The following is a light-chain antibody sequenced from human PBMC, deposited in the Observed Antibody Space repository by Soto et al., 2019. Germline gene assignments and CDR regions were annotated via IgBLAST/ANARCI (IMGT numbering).Light chain of an antibody. CDR2: LNSDGSH. CDR1: SGHSSYA. J-gene: IGLJ2*01. V-gene: IGLV4-69*01. CDR3: QTWGTGIRV. Sequence: QLVLTQSPSASASLGASVKLTCTLSSGHSSYAIAWHQQQPEKGPRYLMKLNSDGSHSKGDRIPDRFSGSSSGAERYLTVCRLQAEDEADYYCQTWGTGIRVFGGGTKLTVL.